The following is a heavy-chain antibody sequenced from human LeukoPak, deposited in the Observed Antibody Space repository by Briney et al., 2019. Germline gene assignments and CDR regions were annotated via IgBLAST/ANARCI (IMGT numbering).Heavy chain of an antibody. V-gene: IGHV3-23*01. CDR3: ARRPMITFGGVIVYNWFDP. CDR1: GFTFSSYA. CDR2: ISGSGGST. J-gene: IGHJ5*02. Sequence: PGGSLRLSCAASGFTFSSYAMSWVRQAPGKGLEWVSAISGSGGSTYYADSVKGRFTISRDNSKNTLHLQMNSLRAEDTAVYYCARRPMITFGGVIVYNWFDPWGQGTLVTVSS. D-gene: IGHD3-16*02.